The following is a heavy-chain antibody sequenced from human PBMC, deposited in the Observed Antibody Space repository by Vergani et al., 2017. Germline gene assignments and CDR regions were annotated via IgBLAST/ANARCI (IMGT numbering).Heavy chain of an antibody. J-gene: IGHJ6*02. CDR1: GFTFNHYA. V-gene: IGHV3-23*01. CDR2: ISGSGGST. Sequence: EVQLLESGGDLVQPGWSLRLSCAASGFTFNHYAMNWVRQAPGKGLEWVSGISGSGGSTYYAGSVKGRFTISRDSSKNTLYLQMNSLSAGDTAVYYCAKANPRNSGYDYLYYYHAMNVWGQETTVTVSS. D-gene: IGHD5-12*01. CDR3: AKANPRNSGYDYLYYYHAMNV.